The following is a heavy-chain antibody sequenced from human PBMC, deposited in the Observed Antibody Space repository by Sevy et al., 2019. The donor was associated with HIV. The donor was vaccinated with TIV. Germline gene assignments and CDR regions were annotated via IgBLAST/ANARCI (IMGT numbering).Heavy chain of an antibody. D-gene: IGHD2-8*01. V-gene: IGHV1-69*13. CDR2: IVPVFGTS. J-gene: IGHJ5*02. CDR3: TSGADCSNGVCYPRGFDP. CDR1: GGTLTNYA. Sequence: ASVKVSCKASGGTLTNYAISWVRQAPGQGLEWMGEIVPVFGTSHHARSFQGRVTITADESTSTAYMELRSLRSDDTAVYYCTSGADCSNGVCYPRGFDPWGQGTLVTVSS.